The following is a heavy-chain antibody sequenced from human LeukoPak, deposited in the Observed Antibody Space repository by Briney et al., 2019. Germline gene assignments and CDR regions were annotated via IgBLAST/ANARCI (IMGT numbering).Heavy chain of an antibody. CDR1: GFTFTRYW. J-gene: IGHJ4*02. CDR3: AKGGATVIDY. Sequence: GGSLRLSCTASGFTFTRYWMHWVRQAPGKGLVWVSRINGDGTMTDYADSVKGRFTISRDNAKNTVYLQMNSLRAEDTAVYYCAKGGATVIDYWGQGTLVTVSS. D-gene: IGHD4-17*01. V-gene: IGHV3-74*01. CDR2: INGDGTMT.